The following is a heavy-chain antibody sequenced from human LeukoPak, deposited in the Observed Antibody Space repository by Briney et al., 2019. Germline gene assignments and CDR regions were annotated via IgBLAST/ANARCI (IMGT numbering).Heavy chain of an antibody. V-gene: IGHV1-24*01. CDR1: GYTLTELS. CDR2: FDPEDGET. D-gene: IGHD5-18*01. J-gene: IGHJ4*02. CDR3: ASRGYSYGNFDY. Sequence: ASVKVSCKVSGYTLTELSVHWVRQAPGKGLEWMGGFDPEDGETIYAQKFQGRVTMTEDTSTDTAYMELSSLRSEDTAVYYCASRGYSYGNFDYWGQGTLVTVSS.